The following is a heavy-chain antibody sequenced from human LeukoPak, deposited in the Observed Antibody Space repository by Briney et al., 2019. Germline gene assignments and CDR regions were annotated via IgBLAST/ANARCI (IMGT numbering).Heavy chain of an antibody. CDR1: GFTFSTYE. Sequence: PGESLRLSCAASGFTFSTYEMNWFRQAPGKGLEWVSYISGSGNAIYYADSVKGRFTISRDNAKDSLYLQMDSVRVEDTAVYYCARESPGGYWGQGTLVTVSS. CDR3: ARESPGGY. V-gene: IGHV3-48*03. J-gene: IGHJ4*02. CDR2: ISGSGNAI. D-gene: IGHD3-10*01.